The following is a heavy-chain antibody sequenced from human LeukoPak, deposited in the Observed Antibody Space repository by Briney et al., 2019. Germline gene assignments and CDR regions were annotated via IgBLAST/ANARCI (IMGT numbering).Heavy chain of an antibody. CDR2: IRHDGSNK. V-gene: IGHV3-30*02. J-gene: IGHJ4*02. CDR1: GFIFSDYG. CDR3: AKDRRAGSYDY. Sequence: GGSLRLSCAASGFIFSDYGMNWVRQVPGKGLEWLTFIRHDGSNKFYAESVKGRFTISRDMSKNTLYLQMNSLTLEDTAIYYCAKDRRAGSYDYWGQGTLVTVSS. D-gene: IGHD3-10*01.